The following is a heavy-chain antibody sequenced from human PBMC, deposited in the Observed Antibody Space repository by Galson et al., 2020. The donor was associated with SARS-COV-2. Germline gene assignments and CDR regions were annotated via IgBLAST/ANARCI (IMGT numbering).Heavy chain of an antibody. Sequence: QLGESLKISCAASGFTFSSYWMNWVRQAPGKGLEWVANIKQDGSGTHYMDSVKGRFTISRDNAKKSLYLQMNSLRAEDTAVYYCARKATDGIDAFDIWGLGTMVTVTS. CDR3: ARKATDGIDAFDI. CDR1: GFTFSSYW. V-gene: IGHV3-7*04. CDR2: IKQDGSGT. D-gene: IGHD6-13*01. J-gene: IGHJ3*02.